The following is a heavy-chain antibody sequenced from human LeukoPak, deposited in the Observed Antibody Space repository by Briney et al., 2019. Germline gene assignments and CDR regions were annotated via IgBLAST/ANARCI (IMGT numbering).Heavy chain of an antibody. CDR3: ARDMVGFYDTNY. V-gene: IGHV1-46*01. D-gene: IGHD3-22*01. CDR2: VNPSGNNT. J-gene: IGHJ4*02. CDR1: GYTFTGYY. Sequence: GASVKVSCKASGYTFTGYYIHWVRQAPGQGLEWMGIVNPSGNNTDYAQKFQGRVTMTSDTFTSTVYMEVSSLRSEDTAVYYCARDMVGFYDTNYWGQGTLVTVSS.